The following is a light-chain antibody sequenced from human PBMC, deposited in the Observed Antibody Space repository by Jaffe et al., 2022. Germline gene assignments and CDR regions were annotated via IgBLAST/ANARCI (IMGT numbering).Light chain of an antibody. V-gene: IGLV1-40*01. J-gene: IGLJ1*01. Sequence: QSVLTQPPSVSGAPGQRVTISCPGSSSNIGAGYDVHWYQQLPGTAPKLLIYGNINRPSGVPDRFSGSKSGSSASLAITGLQAEDEADYYCQSYDNSLSSRVFGTGTKVTVL. CDR2: GNI. CDR3: QSYDNSLSSRV. CDR1: SSNIGAGYD.